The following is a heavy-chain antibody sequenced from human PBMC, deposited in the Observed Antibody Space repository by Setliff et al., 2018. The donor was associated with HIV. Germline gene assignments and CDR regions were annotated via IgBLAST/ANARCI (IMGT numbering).Heavy chain of an antibody. CDR3: ARAMNHYGSGTFEYYYYMDV. V-gene: IGHV3-11*03. Sequence: GGSLRLSRAASGFTFSDYYMTWIRQAPGKGLEWVSFISSSATYTTYADSVKGRFTISRDNAKKSMYLQMNSLRGEDTAVYYCARAMNHYGSGTFEYYYYMDVWGKGTTVTVSS. CDR1: GFTFSDYY. D-gene: IGHD3-10*01. J-gene: IGHJ6*03. CDR2: ISSSATYT.